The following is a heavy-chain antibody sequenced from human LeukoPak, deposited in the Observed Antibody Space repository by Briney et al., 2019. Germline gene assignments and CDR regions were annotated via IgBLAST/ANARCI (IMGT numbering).Heavy chain of an antibody. J-gene: IGHJ6*02. D-gene: IGHD1-1*01. Sequence: GASVKVSCKASGYTFTSYAMHWVRQAPGQRLEWMGWINAGNGNTKYSQKFQGRVTITADESTSTAYMELSSLRSEDTAVYYCANRRRASRGYGMDVWGQGITVTVSS. CDR2: INAGNGNT. CDR1: GYTFTSYA. V-gene: IGHV1-3*01. CDR3: ANRRRASRGYGMDV.